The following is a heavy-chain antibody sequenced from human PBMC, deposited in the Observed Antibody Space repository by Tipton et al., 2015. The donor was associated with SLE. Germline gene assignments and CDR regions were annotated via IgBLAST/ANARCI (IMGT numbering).Heavy chain of an antibody. CDR1: GGSISSYY. CDR2: IYHSGST. J-gene: IGHJ4*02. V-gene: IGHV4-59*08. D-gene: IGHD6-19*01. CDR3: ARIGADDSSGWYGFDD. Sequence: TLSLTCTVSGGSISSYYWSWIRQPPGKGLEWIGSIYHSGSTYYNPSLKSRVPISVDTAKNQFSLKLSSVTAADTAVYYCARIGADDSSGWYGFDDWGQGMLVTVSS.